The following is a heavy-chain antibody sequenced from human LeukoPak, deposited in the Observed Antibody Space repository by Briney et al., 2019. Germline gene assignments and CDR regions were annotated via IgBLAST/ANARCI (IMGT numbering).Heavy chain of an antibody. CDR1: GFTLSNHW. Sequence: PGGSLRLSCVASGFTLSNHWMHWVRQAPGKGLIWVSRINSDGDNTIYADSVKGRFTISRGNSKNTLYLQMNSLRVEDTAVYYCARDRMGGSTFDQWGQGTLVTVSS. J-gene: IGHJ4*02. V-gene: IGHV3-74*01. D-gene: IGHD3-16*01. CDR3: ARDRMGGSTFDQ. CDR2: INSDGDNT.